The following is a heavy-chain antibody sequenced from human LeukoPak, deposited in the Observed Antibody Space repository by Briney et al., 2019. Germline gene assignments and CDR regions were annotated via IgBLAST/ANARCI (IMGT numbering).Heavy chain of an antibody. D-gene: IGHD3-22*01. CDR3: ARDGSYYYDSSGYLYYFDY. CDR1: GYTFTTYY. CDR2: INPSGGST. J-gene: IGHJ4*02. V-gene: IGHV1-46*01. Sequence: ASVKVSCKASGYTFTTYYMHWVRQAPGQGLEWMGIINPSGGSTSYAQKFQGRVTMTRDTSTSTVYMELSILRSEDTAVYYCARDGSYYYDSSGYLYYFDYWGQGTLVTVSS.